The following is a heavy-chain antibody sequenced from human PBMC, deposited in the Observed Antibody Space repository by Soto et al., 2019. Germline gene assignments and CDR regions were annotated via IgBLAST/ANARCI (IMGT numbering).Heavy chain of an antibody. D-gene: IGHD5-12*01. Sequence: GGSLRLSCAASGFTFDDYGMSWVRQAPGKGLEWVSGINWNGGSTGYADSVKGRFTISRDNAKNSLYLQMNSLRAEDTALYHCARGRYSDYGSFDYYYYMDVWGKGTTVTV. CDR1: GFTFDDYG. J-gene: IGHJ6*03. CDR3: ARGRYSDYGSFDYYYYMDV. CDR2: INWNGGST. V-gene: IGHV3-20*01.